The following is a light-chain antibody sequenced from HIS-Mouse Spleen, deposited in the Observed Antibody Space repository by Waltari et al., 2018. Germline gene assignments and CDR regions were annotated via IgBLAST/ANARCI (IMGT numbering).Light chain of an antibody. J-gene: IGLJ2*01. CDR3: YSTDSSGNHRV. CDR1: ALPKKY. CDR2: EDS. V-gene: IGLV3-10*01. Sequence: SYELTQPPSVSVSPGQTARITCPGDALPKKYAYWYQQKSGPAPVLVIYEDSKRPSGIPERFSGSSSGTIATLTISGAQVEDEADYYCYSTDSSGNHRVFGGGTKLTVL.